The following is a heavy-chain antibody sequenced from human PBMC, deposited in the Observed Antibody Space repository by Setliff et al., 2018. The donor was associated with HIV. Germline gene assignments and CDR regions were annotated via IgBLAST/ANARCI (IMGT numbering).Heavy chain of an antibody. Sequence: ASVKVSCKASGYTFTSYYMHWVRQAPGQGLEWMGIINPSGGSTSYAQKFQGRVTMTRDTSTSTVYMELSSLRSEDTAVYYCARERYDILTGRDAFDTWGQGTMVTVSS. CDR1: GYTFTSYY. CDR3: ARERYDILTGRDAFDT. J-gene: IGHJ3*02. D-gene: IGHD3-9*01. CDR2: INPSGGST. V-gene: IGHV1-46*01.